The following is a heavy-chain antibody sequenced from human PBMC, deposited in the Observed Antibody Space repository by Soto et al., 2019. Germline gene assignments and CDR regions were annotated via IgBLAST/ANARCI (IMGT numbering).Heavy chain of an antibody. CDR2: INPNSGGT. CDR3: ARDLKTPGDYTGAFDH. D-gene: IGHD4-17*01. V-gene: IGHV1-2*02. Sequence: GASVKVSCKTSGYTFTDYYMHWVRQAPGQGLEWTGWINPNSGGTNFAQKFQGRVTMTRDTSINTVYMELSSLRSDDTAEYFCARDLKTPGDYTGAFDHWGQGTLVTVS. J-gene: IGHJ4*02. CDR1: GYTFTDYY.